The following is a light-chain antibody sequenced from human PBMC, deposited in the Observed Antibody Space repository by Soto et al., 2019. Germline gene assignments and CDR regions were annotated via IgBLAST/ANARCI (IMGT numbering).Light chain of an antibody. CDR2: EVS. CDR3: SSYTSTTTPFVV. J-gene: IGLJ2*01. V-gene: IGLV2-14*01. CDR1: SSDVGGYNY. Sequence: QSVLTQPASVSGSPGQSITISCSGTSSDVGGYNYVSWYQHHPGKAPKLMIYEVSNRPSGVSNRFSGSKSGNTASLTISGLQAEDEADYYCSSYTSTTTPFVVFGGGTKLTVL.